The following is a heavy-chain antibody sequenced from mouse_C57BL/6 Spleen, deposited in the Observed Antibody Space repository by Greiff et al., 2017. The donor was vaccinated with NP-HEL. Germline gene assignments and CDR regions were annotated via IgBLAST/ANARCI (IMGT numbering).Heavy chain of an antibody. Sequence: VKLQESGPELVKPGASVKISCKASGYAFSSSWMNWVKQRPGKGLEWIGRIYPGDGDTNYNGKFKGKATLTADKSSSTAYMQLSSLTSEDSAVYFCARWGDSSWFAYWGQGTLVTVSA. D-gene: IGHD1-2*01. CDR2: IYPGDGDT. V-gene: IGHV1-82*01. CDR1: GYAFSSSW. CDR3: ARWGDSSWFAY. J-gene: IGHJ3*01.